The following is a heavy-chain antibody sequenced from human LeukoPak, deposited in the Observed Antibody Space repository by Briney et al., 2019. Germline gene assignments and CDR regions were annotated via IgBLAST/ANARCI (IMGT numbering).Heavy chain of an antibody. Sequence: SETLSLTCTVSGGSISCYYWSWIRQPPGKGLEWIGYIYYSGSTNYNPSLKSRVTISVDTSKNQFSLKLSSVTAADTAVYYCATQRRDGYNSFDYWGQGTLVTVSS. V-gene: IGHV4-59*08. D-gene: IGHD5-24*01. J-gene: IGHJ4*02. CDR1: GGSISCYY. CDR2: IYYSGST. CDR3: ATQRRDGYNSFDY.